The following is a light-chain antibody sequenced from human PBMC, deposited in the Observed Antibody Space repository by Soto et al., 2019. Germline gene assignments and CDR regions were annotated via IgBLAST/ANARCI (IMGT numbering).Light chain of an antibody. J-gene: IGKJ4*01. CDR2: ATS. V-gene: IGKV1D-12*01. CDR3: QQTDDFPLT. CDR1: QGIYSR. Sequence: DIQMTQSPSSVSASVGDTVTITCRASQGIYSRLAWYQQKPGKAPELLIYATSTLQNGVPSRFSGSGFGTDFTLSISSLQPEDSASYFCQQTDDFPLTCGGGTKVDIK.